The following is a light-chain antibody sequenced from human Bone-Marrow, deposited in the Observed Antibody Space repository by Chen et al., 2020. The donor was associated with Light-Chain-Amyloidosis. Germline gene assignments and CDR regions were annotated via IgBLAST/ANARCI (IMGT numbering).Light chain of an antibody. CDR2: EVT. Sequence: QSALTQPASVSGSPGQSITISCTGTSSDVGGDNHVSWYQQHPDKAPKLMIYEVTNRPSWVPGRFSGSKSDNPASLTISGLQTEDEADYFCSSYTITNTLGFGSGTRVTV. V-gene: IGLV2-14*01. CDR3: SSYTITNTLG. J-gene: IGLJ1*01. CDR1: SSDVGGDNH.